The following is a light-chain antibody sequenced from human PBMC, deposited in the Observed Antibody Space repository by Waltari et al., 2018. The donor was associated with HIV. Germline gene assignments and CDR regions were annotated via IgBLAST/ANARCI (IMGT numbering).Light chain of an antibody. J-gene: IGLJ2*01. Sequence: QSVLTQPPSASGTPGQRISISCFGSSSNIGSNSVYWYQPLPGTAPNLLIYRNNQRPSGDPDRFSGSKSGTSASLAISGLRSEDEADYYCATWDDSLRGVVFGGGAKLTVL. V-gene: IGLV1-47*01. CDR1: SSNIGSNS. CDR3: ATWDDSLRGVV. CDR2: RNN.